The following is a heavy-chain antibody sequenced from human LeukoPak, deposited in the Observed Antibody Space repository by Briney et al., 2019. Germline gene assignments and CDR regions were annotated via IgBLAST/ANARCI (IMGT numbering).Heavy chain of an antibody. CDR1: GYTFTGYY. V-gene: IGHV1-2*02. CDR2: INPNSGGT. J-gene: IGHJ5*02. D-gene: IGHD2-2*01. Sequence: ASVKVSCKASGYTFTGYYMHWVRQAPGQGLEWMGWINPNSGGTNYAQKFQGRVTMTRDTSISTAYMELSRLRSGDPAVYYCARDLEGCSSTSCYGLRFDPWGQGTLVTVSS. CDR3: ARDLEGCSSTSCYGLRFDP.